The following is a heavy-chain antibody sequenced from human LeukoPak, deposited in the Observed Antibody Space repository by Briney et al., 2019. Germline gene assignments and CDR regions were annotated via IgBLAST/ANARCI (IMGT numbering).Heavy chain of an antibody. CDR1: GFTFSGYS. CDR3: ARGPPGRYQLPHYYYYYMDV. V-gene: IGHV3-21*01. J-gene: IGHJ6*03. D-gene: IGHD2-2*01. CDR2: IFNSRSQI. Sequence: PGGALRHSCVDSGFTFSGYSMSCVCEAPGKGRGWGSSIFNSRSQIYYADSVKGRFTISRDNAKNSLYLQMNSLRAEDTAVYYCARGPPGRYQLPHYYYYYMDVWGKGTTVTVSS.